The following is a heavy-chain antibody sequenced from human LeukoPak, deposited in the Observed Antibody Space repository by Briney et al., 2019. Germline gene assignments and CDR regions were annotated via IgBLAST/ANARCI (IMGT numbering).Heavy chain of an antibody. CDR1: GYSFTNYW. V-gene: IGHV5-51*01. CDR2: IYPGDSAT. D-gene: IGHD3-22*01. J-gene: IGHJ4*02. Sequence: ESPKISCKGSGYSFTNYWIGWVRQMPGKGLEWMGIIYPGDSATRYSPSFQGQVTISADKSISTAYLQWSSLKASDTAMYYCARLGRYDNSGCYYAYWGQGIQVTVSP. CDR3: ARLGRYDNSGCYYAY.